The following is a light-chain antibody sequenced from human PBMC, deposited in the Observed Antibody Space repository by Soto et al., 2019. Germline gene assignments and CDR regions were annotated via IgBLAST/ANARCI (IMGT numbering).Light chain of an antibody. CDR3: QQSET. CDR1: QSVSSSY. V-gene: IGKV3-20*01. J-gene: IGKJ1*01. CDR2: GAS. Sequence: EIVLTQSPGTVSLSPGERATLSCRASQSVSSSYLAWYQQKPGQAPRLLIYGASSRATGIPDRFSGSGSGTDFTLTISRLEPEDFAVYYCQQSETFGQGTMVDIK.